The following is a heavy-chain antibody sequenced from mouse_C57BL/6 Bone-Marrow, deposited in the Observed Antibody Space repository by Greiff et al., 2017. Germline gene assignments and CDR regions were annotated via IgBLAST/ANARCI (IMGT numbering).Heavy chain of an antibody. D-gene: IGHD3-2*02. CDR3: ARPDQAWFAY. V-gene: IGHV5-9*01. Sequence: EVKLVESGGGLVKPGGSLKLSCAASGFTFSSYTMSWVRQTPEKRLEWVATISGGGGNTYYPDSVKGRFTISRDNAKNTLYLQMSSLRSEDTAFYYCARPDQAWFAYWGQGTLVTVSA. J-gene: IGHJ3*01. CDR1: GFTFSSYT. CDR2: ISGGGGNT.